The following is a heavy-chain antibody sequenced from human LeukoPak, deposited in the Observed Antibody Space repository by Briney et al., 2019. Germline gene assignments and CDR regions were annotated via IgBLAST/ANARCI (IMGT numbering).Heavy chain of an antibody. Sequence: ASVKVSCKAAGYTFTSYGISWVRQAPGQGLEWMGWISAYNGNTNYAQKLQGRVTMTRNTSISTAYMELSSLRSEDTAVYYCARGTDYWGQGTLVTVSS. J-gene: IGHJ4*02. CDR2: ISAYNGNT. CDR3: ARGTDY. CDR1: GYTFTSYG. V-gene: IGHV1-18*01.